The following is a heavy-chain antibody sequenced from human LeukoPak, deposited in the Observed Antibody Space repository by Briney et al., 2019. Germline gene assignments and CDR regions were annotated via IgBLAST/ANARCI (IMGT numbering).Heavy chain of an antibody. D-gene: IGHD1-26*01. CDR2: IKQDGSEK. J-gene: IGHJ4*02. CDR1: GFTFSSYW. CDR3: ARSYRRWDQRFDY. Sequence: PGGSLRLSCAASGFTFSSYWMSWVRQAPGKGLEWVANIKQDGSEKYYVDSVKGRFTISRDNAKNSLYLQMNSLRAEDTDVYYCARSYRRWDQRFDYWGQGTLVTVSS. V-gene: IGHV3-7*01.